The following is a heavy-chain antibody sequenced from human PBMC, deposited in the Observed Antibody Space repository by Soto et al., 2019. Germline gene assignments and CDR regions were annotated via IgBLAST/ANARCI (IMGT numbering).Heavy chain of an antibody. J-gene: IGHJ4*02. Sequence: SETLYLTCTVSGGSISSGDYYWSWIRQPPGKGLEWIGYIYYSGSTYYNPSLKSRVTISVDTSKNQFSLKLSSVTAADTAVYYCARDFGGYSYGPYFDYWGQGTLVTVSS. CDR3: ARDFGGYSYGPYFDY. CDR2: IYYSGST. V-gene: IGHV4-30-4*01. D-gene: IGHD5-18*01. CDR1: GGSISSGDYY.